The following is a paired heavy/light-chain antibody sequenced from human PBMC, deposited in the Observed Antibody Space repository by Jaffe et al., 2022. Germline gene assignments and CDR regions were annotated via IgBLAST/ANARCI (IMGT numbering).Heavy chain of an antibody. J-gene: IGHJ4*02. Sequence: QVQLQESGPGLVKPSETLSLTCAVSGYSISSGYYWGWIRQPPGKGLEWIGSFYHTGTTYYNPSLKSRLTISRDTSKNQFSLKLTSVTAADTAVYYCATWYYDSIGYYEGHFDYWGQGTLVTVSS. CDR2: FYHTGTT. CDR1: GYSISSGYY. D-gene: IGHD3-22*01. CDR3: ATWYYDSIGYYEGHFDY. V-gene: IGHV4-38-2*01.
Light chain of an antibody. CDR3: QQYYTTPWT. CDR2: WAS. J-gene: IGKJ1*01. Sequence: DIVMTQSPDSLAVSLGERATINCKSSQSVLYSSSKRNHLVWYQQKPGQPPKLLIYWASTRESGVPDRFSGSGSGTDFTLTISSLQAEDVAVYYCQQYYTTPWTFGQGTKVEIK. V-gene: IGKV4-1*01. CDR1: QSVLYSSSKRNH.